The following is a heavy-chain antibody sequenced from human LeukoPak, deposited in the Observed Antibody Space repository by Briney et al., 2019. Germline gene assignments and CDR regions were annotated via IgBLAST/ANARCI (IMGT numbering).Heavy chain of an antibody. V-gene: IGHV1-46*01. CDR2: IDPSGGST. D-gene: IGHD3-3*01. J-gene: IGHJ5*02. CDR1: GYTFISYS. Sequence: ASVKVSCKASGYTFISYSMHWVRQAPGQGLEWMGIIDPSGGSTSYAQKFQGRVTMTRDMSTSTVYMELSSLRSDDTAVYYCARGLEWLTRRHTWFDPWGQGTLVTVSS. CDR3: ARGLEWLTRRHTWFDP.